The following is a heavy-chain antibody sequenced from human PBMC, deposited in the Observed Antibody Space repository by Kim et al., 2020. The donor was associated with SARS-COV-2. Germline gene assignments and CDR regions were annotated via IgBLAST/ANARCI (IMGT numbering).Heavy chain of an antibody. J-gene: IGHJ4*02. CDR1: GFTFSIYS. D-gene: IGHD5-12*01. V-gene: IGHV1-18*01. CDR3: ARLGRGGQATGGDY. CDR2: ISGYSGAT. Sequence: ASVKVSCQASGFTFSIYSFTWVRQAPGQGLEWVGWISGYSGATNSAQNLQGRVTMTTDTSANTVYLELRDLTSEDTALYYCARLGRGGQATGGDYWGQGTLVTVSS.